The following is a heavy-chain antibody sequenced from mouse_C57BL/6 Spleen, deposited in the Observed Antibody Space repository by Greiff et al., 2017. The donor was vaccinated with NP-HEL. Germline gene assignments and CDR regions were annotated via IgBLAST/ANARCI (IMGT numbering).Heavy chain of an antibody. CDR1: GFTFSDYG. V-gene: IGHV5-17*01. J-gene: IGHJ3*01. Sequence: EVQRVESGGGLVKPGGSLKLSCAASGFTFSDYGMHWVRQAPETGLEWVAYISSGSSTISYADTVKGRFTISRDNAKNTLFLQMTSLRSEDTAMYYCARSEPWFAYWGQGTLGTVSA. CDR3: ARSEPWFAY. CDR2: ISSGSSTI.